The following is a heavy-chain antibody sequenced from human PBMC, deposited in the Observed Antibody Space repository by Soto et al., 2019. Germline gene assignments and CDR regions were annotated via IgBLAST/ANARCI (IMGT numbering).Heavy chain of an antibody. D-gene: IGHD2-15*01. V-gene: IGHV1-2*04. CDR3: ARVEVVAATGNYYYYYMDV. Sequence: ASVKVSCKASGYTFTGYYMHWVRQAPGQGLEWMGWINPNSGGTNYAQKFQGWVTMTRDTSISTAYMELSRLRSEDTAVYYCARVEVVAATGNYYYYYMDVWGKGTTVTVSS. CDR1: GYTFTGYY. J-gene: IGHJ6*03. CDR2: INPNSGGT.